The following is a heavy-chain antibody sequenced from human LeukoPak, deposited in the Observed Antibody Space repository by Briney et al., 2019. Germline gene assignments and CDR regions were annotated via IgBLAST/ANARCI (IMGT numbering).Heavy chain of an antibody. CDR2: ISSSGSTI. Sequence: GGSLRLFCAASGFTFSSYEMNWVRQAPGKGLEWVSYISSSGSTIYYADSVKGRFTISRDNAKNSLYLQMNSLRAEDTAVYYCARDGVPCSGGDCYGPDWYFDLWGRGTLVTVSS. D-gene: IGHD2-21*02. J-gene: IGHJ2*01. V-gene: IGHV3-48*03. CDR1: GFTFSSYE. CDR3: ARDGVPCSGGDCYGPDWYFDL.